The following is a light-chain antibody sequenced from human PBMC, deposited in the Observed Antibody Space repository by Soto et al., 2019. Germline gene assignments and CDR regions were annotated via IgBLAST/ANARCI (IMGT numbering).Light chain of an antibody. V-gene: IGKV3-20*01. CDR3: QQFGRSPPIT. CDR1: QSVDSIH. Sequence: EIVLTQSPGTLSLSPGEGATLSCRASQSVDSIHLAWYQHKPGQAPRLLLYSASSRAMGIPDRFSGSGSGTDFTLTISRLEPEDFAVYYCQQFGRSPPITFGQGTRLEIK. CDR2: SAS. J-gene: IGKJ5*01.